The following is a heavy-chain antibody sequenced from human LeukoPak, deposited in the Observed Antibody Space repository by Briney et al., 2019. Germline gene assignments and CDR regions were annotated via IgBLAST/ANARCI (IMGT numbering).Heavy chain of an antibody. D-gene: IGHD6-19*01. J-gene: IGHJ4*02. CDR3: AKDSYHTAVAGTDFDY. CDR2: ISWNSGSI. CDR1: GFTFDDYA. V-gene: IGHV3-9*01. Sequence: GGSLRLSCAASGFTFDDYAMHWVRQAPGKGLEWVSGISWNSGSIGYADSVKGRFTISRDNAKNSLYLQMNSLRAEDTALYYCAKDSYHTAVAGTDFDYWGQGTLVTVSS.